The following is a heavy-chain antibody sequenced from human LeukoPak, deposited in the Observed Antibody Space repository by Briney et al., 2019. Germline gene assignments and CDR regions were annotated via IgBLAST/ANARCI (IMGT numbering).Heavy chain of an antibody. D-gene: IGHD6-13*01. CDR3: AGGRIAAAYNWFDP. V-gene: IGHV1-2*02. CDR1: GYTFTGYY. Sequence: ASVKVSCKASGYTFTGYYIHWVRQAPGQGLEWMGWINPNSGGTNYAQKFQGRVTMTRDTSISTAYMELSRLRSDDTAVYYCAGGRIAAAYNWFDPWGQGTLVTVSS. J-gene: IGHJ5*02. CDR2: INPNSGGT.